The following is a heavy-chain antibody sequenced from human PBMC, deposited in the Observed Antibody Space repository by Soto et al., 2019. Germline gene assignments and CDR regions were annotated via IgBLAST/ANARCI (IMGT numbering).Heavy chain of an antibody. CDR2: IKSKTDGGTS. CDR1: GFTFSNAW. J-gene: IGHJ4*02. V-gene: IGHV3-15*01. CDR3: ATCRCTVGDAFDY. Sequence: GGSLRLSCAASGFTFSNAWMSWVRQAPGKGLEWVGRIKSKTDGGTSDYAAPVKGRFTISRDNSKNTLYLQMNSLKTEDTAVYYCATCRCTVGDAFDYWGQGTLVTVSS. D-gene: IGHD2-8*01.